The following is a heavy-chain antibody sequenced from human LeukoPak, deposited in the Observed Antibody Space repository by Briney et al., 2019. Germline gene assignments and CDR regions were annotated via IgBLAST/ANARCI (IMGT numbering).Heavy chain of an antibody. CDR3: ARDRAAGMEGRDWFDP. CDR1: GGSISSYY. V-gene: IGHV4-4*07. Sequence: SETLSLTCTVSGGSISSYYWSWIRQPAGKGLEWIGRIYTSGSTNYNPSLKSRVTMSVDTSKNQSSLKLSSVTAADTAVYYCARDRAAGMEGRDWFDPWGQGTLVTVSS. D-gene: IGHD6-13*01. J-gene: IGHJ5*02. CDR2: IYTSGST.